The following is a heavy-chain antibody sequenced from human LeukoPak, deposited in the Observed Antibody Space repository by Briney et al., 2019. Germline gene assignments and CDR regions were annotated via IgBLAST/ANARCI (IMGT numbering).Heavy chain of an antibody. D-gene: IGHD6-19*01. CDR3: ARAVAGRRSWFDP. J-gene: IGHJ5*02. CDR2: INPNSGGT. CDR1: GYTFTRYY. Sequence: ASVKVSCKASGYTFTRYYMHWVRQAPGQGLEWMGWINPNSGGTNYAQKFQGRVTMTRDTSISTAYMELSRLRSDDTAVYYCARAVAGRRSWFDPWGQGTLVTVSS. V-gene: IGHV1-2*02.